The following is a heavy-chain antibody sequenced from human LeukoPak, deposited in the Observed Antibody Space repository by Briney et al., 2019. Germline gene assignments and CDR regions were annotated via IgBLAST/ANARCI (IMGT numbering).Heavy chain of an antibody. J-gene: IGHJ1*01. CDR2: INPNSGAT. CDR1: GYTFTGYY. D-gene: IGHD5-24*01. V-gene: IGHV1-2*02. Sequence: ASVKVSCKASGYTFTGYYLHWVRQAARQGPEWMGWINPNSGATYYLQKFQARITMTRDTSISTACIELNRLISDDTAVYYCATVVEVPVPGFNNWGQGPLVT. CDR3: ATVVEVPVPGFNN.